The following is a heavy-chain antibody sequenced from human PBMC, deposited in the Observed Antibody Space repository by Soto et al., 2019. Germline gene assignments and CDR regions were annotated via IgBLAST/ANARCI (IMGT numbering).Heavy chain of an antibody. D-gene: IGHD2-8*01. V-gene: IGHV1-69*01. CDR2: IIPIFGTA. J-gene: IGHJ4*02. CDR1: GGTFSSYA. Sequence: QVQLVQSGAEVKKPGSSVKVSCKASGGTFSSYAISWVRQAPGQGLEWMGAIIPIFGTANYAQKFQGRVTITADESTSTAYMELSSLRSEDTAVYYCASSTLGYCTNGVCYAPFDYWGQGTLVTVSS. CDR3: ASSTLGYCTNGVCYAPFDY.